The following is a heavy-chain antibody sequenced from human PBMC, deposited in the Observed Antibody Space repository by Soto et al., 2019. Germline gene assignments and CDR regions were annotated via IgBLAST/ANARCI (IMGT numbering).Heavy chain of an antibody. CDR1: GYTFTSYG. J-gene: IGHJ6*02. CDR2: ISAYNGNT. CDR3: ARDENPGYSSGWYYYYYGMDV. Sequence: ASVKVSCKASGYTFTSYGISWVRQAPGQGLEWMGWISAYNGNTNYAQKLQGRVTMTTDTSTSTAYMELRSLRSDDTAVYYCARDENPGYSSGWYYYYYGMDVWGQGTTVTVSS. D-gene: IGHD6-19*01. V-gene: IGHV1-18*01.